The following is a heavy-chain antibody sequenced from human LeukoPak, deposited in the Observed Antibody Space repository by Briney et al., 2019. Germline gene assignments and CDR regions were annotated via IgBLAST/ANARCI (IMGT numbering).Heavy chain of an antibody. Sequence: SETLSLTCSVSDGSIGDYYWSWIRQPPGKGLDWVGYISNSGSSYYSPSLRSRVTMSLDTSNNRISLRLSSATAADTAVYYCARQTRYYDSTGYPVLGIFDPWGQGTTVTVSS. CDR3: ARQTRYYDSTGYPVLGIFDP. D-gene: IGHD3-22*01. CDR2: ISNSGSS. J-gene: IGHJ3*01. V-gene: IGHV4-59*01. CDR1: DGSIGDYY.